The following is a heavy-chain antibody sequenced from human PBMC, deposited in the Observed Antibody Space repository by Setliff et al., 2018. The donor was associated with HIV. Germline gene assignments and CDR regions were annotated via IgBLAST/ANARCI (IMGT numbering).Heavy chain of an antibody. CDR1: GDSISGYY. Sequence: PSETLSLTCTSSGDSISGYYWSWIRQPAGKGLEWIGRMHTSGNTNYNPSLKSRVTMSVDTSKNQLSLRLSSVTAADTAVYYCARDQKGYSYGYFDSWGQGTLVTAPQ. D-gene: IGHD5-18*01. J-gene: IGHJ4*02. CDR2: MHTSGNT. CDR3: ARDQKGYSYGYFDS. V-gene: IGHV4-4*07.